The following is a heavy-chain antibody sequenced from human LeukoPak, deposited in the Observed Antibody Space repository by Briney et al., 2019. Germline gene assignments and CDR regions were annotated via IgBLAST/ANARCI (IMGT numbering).Heavy chain of an antibody. CDR2: ISYDGSNK. CDR3: ARSRATVTPFLYYYYYYGMDV. D-gene: IGHD4-17*01. J-gene: IGHJ6*04. V-gene: IGHV3-30*04. Sequence: PGRSLRLSCAASGFTFSSYAMHWVCQAPGKGLEWVAVISYDGSNKYYADSVKGRFTISRDNSKNTLYLQINSLRAEDTAVYYCARSRATVTPFLYYYYYYGMDVWGKGTTVTVSS. CDR1: GFTFSSYA.